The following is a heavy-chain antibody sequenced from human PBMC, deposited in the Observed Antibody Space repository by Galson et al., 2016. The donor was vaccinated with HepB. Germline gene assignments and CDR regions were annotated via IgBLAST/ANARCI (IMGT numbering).Heavy chain of an antibody. V-gene: IGHV2-5*02. CDR1: GFSLSTEGVG. CDR2: IYWDNNK. J-gene: IGHJ4*02. D-gene: IGHD3-3*01. Sequence: PALVKPTQTLTLTCTFSGFSLSTEGVGVGWVRQSPGKALEWLALIYWDNNKRYRPSLKRRLTITKDTSKNQVVLTMTNVDPVDTAPYFCASTQPHFWSGYPPVWGYSGSDVYDYFDYWGQGTLVSVSS. CDR3: ASTQPHFWSGYPPVWGYSGSDVYDYFDY.